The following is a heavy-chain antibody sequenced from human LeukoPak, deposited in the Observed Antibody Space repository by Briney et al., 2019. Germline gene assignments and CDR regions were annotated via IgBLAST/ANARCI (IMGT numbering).Heavy chain of an antibody. CDR3: KVVPAAMPCGYNWYFDL. D-gene: IGHD2-2*01. CDR1: GITFSGYAM. Sequence: GSLRFSCAASGITFSGYAMSWVRQPPGKGLEWIGEIYHSGSTNYNPSLKSRVTISVDKSKNQFSLKLSSVTAADTAVYYCKVVPAAMPCGYNWYFDLWGRGTLVTVSS. V-gene: IGHV4-4*02. CDR2: IYHSGST. J-gene: IGHJ2*01.